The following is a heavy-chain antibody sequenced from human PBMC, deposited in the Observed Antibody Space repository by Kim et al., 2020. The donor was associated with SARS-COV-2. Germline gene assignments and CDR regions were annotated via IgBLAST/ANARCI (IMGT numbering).Heavy chain of an antibody. V-gene: IGHV1-69*13. CDR3: ARVPFSDYVWGSYRLYYFDY. J-gene: IGHJ4*02. CDR2: IIPIFGTA. CDR1: GGTFSSYA. Sequence: SVKVSCKASGGTFSSYAISWVRRAPGQGLEWMGGIIPIFGTANYAQKFQGRVTITADESTSTAYMELSSLRSEDTAVYYCARVPFSDYVWGSYRLYYFDYWGQGTLVTVSS. D-gene: IGHD3-16*02.